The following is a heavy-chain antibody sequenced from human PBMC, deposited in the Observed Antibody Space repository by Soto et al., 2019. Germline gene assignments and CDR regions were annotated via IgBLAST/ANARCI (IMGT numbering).Heavy chain of an antibody. CDR2: IGGSDTFT. D-gene: IGHD3-10*01. J-gene: IGHJ4*02. V-gene: IGHV3-21*01. CDR1: GFTFKNYN. CDR3: VRDGSLLGMTR. Sequence: EVQLVESGGGLVKPGESLRLSCVASGFTFKNYNMNWVRQDPGKGLEWVSSIGGSDTFTYYADSVKGRFTISRDNAKSLLFLQMNILRVEDTSVYFCVRDGSLLGMTRWGQGTLVTVSS.